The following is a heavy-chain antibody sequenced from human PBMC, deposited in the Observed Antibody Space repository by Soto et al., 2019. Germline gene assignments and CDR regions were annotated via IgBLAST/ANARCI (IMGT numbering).Heavy chain of an antibody. V-gene: IGHV5-10-1*01. Sequence: GESLKISCKGSGYSFTSYLISWVRQMLGKGLEWMGRIDPRDSYTKYSPSFQGHVTISADKSISTAYLQWSGLKASDTAMYYCARHEYSYDHYGMDVWGQGTTVTVSS. CDR1: GYSFTSYL. CDR3: ARHEYSYDHYGMDV. CDR2: IDPRDSYT. J-gene: IGHJ6*02. D-gene: IGHD5-18*01.